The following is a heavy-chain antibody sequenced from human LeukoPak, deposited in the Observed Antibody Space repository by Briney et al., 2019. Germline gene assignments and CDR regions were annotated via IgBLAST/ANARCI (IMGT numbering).Heavy chain of an antibody. CDR2: IIPILGIA. D-gene: IGHD3-10*01. CDR1: GGTFSSYA. CDR3: AVWFGDTTYWFDP. Sequence: SVKVSCKASGGTFSSYAISWVRQAPGQGLEWMGRIIPILGIANYAQKFQGRVTITADKSTSTAYMELSSLRSEDTAVYCCAVWFGDTTYWFDPWGQGTLVTVSS. V-gene: IGHV1-69*04. J-gene: IGHJ5*02.